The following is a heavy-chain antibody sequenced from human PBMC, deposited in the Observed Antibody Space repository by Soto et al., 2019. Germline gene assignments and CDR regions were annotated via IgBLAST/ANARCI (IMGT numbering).Heavy chain of an antibody. J-gene: IGHJ5*02. V-gene: IGHV3-30*18. Sequence: PGGSLRLSCAASGFTFGDLGMSWVRHVPGKGLEWVAVISYDGSNKYYADSVKGRFTISRDNSKNTLYLQMNSLRAEDTAVYYCAKDRVVVAATRVGNWFDPWGQGTLVTVSS. CDR2: ISYDGSNK. CDR1: GFTFGDLG. CDR3: AKDRVVVAATRVGNWFDP. D-gene: IGHD2-15*01.